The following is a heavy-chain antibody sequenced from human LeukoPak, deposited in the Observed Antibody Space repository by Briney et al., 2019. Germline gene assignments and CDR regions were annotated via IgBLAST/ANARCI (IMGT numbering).Heavy chain of an antibody. D-gene: IGHD3-10*01. V-gene: IGHV5-51*01. CDR1: GYIFTDYW. CDR3: ARQSRDGSKTRGYYFDH. Sequence: GESLKISCQVSGYIFTDYWIGWVRQMLSKGLESMGIIYPGDSDTAYSPFFQGQVTVSVDKSISTVYLQWSSLKASDTAMYYCARQSRDGSKTRGYYFDHWGQGTLVTVSS. J-gene: IGHJ4*02. CDR2: IYPGDSDT.